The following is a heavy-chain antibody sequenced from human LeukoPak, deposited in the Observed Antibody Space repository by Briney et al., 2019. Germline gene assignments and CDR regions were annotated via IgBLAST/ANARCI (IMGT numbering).Heavy chain of an antibody. CDR2: IFHNGNT. V-gene: IGHV4-59*01. CDR1: AGSMSPYY. CDR3: ARGGYYYLDV. J-gene: IGHJ6*03. Sequence: SETLSLTCTVSAGSMSPYYWSWIRQSPGKGLEWFAYIFHNGNTKYNPSLWSRVTISIDTSRNQVFLNLNSVPAADTAVYYCARGGYYYLDVWGKGTTVTVSS.